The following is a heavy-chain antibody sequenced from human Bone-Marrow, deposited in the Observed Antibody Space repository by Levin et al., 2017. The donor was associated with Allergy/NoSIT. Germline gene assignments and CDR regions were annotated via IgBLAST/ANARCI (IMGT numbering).Heavy chain of an antibody. V-gene: IGHV3-74*01. CDR1: GFTFSNYW. D-gene: IGHD3-9*01. CDR3: VLSQSFDTAY. Sequence: GGSLRLSCAGSGFTFSNYWMHWVRQAPGKGLVWVSRISSDGSLTDYADSVKGRFTISRDNAKNTLYLQMNTLRADDTAVYFCVLSQSFDTAYWGQGNLVTVSS. CDR2: ISSDGSLT. J-gene: IGHJ4*02.